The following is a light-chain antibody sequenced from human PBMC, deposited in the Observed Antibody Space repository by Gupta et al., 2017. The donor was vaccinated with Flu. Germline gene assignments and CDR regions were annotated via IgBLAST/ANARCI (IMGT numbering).Light chain of an antibody. V-gene: IGKV1-33*01. CDR3: QHEDNRPLT. Sequence: DIQMTQSPSSLSASVGDRVTITCQASQDISNYLNWYQQKPGKAPKLLIYDASNLETGVPSRFSGSGSGTDFTFTISSLQPEDVATYYCQHEDNRPLTFGGGTKVEIK. CDR1: QDISNY. CDR2: DAS. J-gene: IGKJ4*01.